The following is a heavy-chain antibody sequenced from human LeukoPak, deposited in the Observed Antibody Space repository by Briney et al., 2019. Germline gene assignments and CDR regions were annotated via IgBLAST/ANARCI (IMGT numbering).Heavy chain of an antibody. V-gene: IGHV3-7*01. CDR2: INQDGSEE. CDR1: GFTFSNYW. D-gene: IGHD3-10*01. Sequence: GGSLRLSCAASGFTFSNYWMTWVRQAPGKGLEWVAHINQDGSEEHYMDSAKARFTISRDNAKNSLSLQMNSLRAEDTAVYYCERDGRGDFDYWGQGTLVTVSS. J-gene: IGHJ4*02. CDR3: ERDGRGDFDY.